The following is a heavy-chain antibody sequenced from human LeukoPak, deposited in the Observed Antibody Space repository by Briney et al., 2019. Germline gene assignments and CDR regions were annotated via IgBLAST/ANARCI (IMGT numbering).Heavy chain of an antibody. CDR3: ARDSSTTMIVVPFDY. J-gene: IGHJ4*02. Sequence: SETLSLTCTVSGGSISSYYWGWIRQPPGKGLEWIGTIYYSGSTYYNPSLKSRVTISVDTSKNQFSLKLSSVTAADTAVYYCARDSSTTMIVVPFDYWGQGTLVTVSS. D-gene: IGHD3-22*01. CDR2: IYYSGST. CDR1: GGSISSYY. V-gene: IGHV4-39*07.